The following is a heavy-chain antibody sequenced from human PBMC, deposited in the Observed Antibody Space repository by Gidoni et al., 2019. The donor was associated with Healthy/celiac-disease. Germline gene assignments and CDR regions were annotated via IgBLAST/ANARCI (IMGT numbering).Heavy chain of an antibody. Sequence: EVQLVQSGAEVKKPGASLRISCKGSGSSFTSYWISWVRTMPGKGLEWMGRIDPSDSYTNYSPPFQGHVTISADKSISTAYLQWSSLKASDTAMYYCARKSYSSSLVLNYWGQGTLVTVSS. D-gene: IGHD6-6*01. CDR2: IDPSDSYT. CDR3: ARKSYSSSLVLNY. CDR1: GSSFTSYW. J-gene: IGHJ4*02. V-gene: IGHV5-10-1*03.